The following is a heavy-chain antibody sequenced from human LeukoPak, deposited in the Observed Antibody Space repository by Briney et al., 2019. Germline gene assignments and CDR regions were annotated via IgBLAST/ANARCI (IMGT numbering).Heavy chain of an antibody. CDR1: GFSFSSYA. Sequence: GGSLRLSCAASGFSFSSYAMQWVRQAPGKGLEWVAVISHDGSNKYYADSVKGRFTISRDNSKNTLYLQMNSLRAEDTAVYYCASGGPGIAAAGTGSVDYWGQGTLVTVSS. V-gene: IGHV3-30-3*01. J-gene: IGHJ4*02. D-gene: IGHD6-13*01. CDR2: ISHDGSNK. CDR3: ASGGPGIAAAGTGSVDY.